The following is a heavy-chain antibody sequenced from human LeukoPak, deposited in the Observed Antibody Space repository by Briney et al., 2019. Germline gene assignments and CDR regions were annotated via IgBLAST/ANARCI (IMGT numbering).Heavy chain of an antibody. D-gene: IGHD3-22*01. V-gene: IGHV4-59*08. CDR1: GASIRSSY. J-gene: IGHJ5*02. CDR2: IYYTGST. CDR3: ARLDRSGYEMGGTWFDP. Sequence: SGTLSLTCTVSGASIRSSYWSWLRQPPGKGLEWIGYIYYTGSTNSNPSLKSRVTVSVDTSKNQFSLKLSSMTAADTAVYYCARLDRSGYEMGGTWFDPWGQGTLVTVSS.